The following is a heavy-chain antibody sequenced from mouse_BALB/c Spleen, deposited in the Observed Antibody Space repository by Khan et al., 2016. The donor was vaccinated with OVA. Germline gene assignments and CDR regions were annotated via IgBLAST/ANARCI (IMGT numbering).Heavy chain of an antibody. CDR2: INPSTGYT. CDR3: VRDGAYRWIACWFAY. Sequence: QVQLKQSGAELARPGASVKMSCKASGYTFTNYTIHWIKKRPGQGLEWIGYINPSTGYTNYNQNFKDKATLTTDKSSTTAYLQLSSLTSEDSAVXDRVRDGAYRWIACWFAYWGQGTLVTVSA. V-gene: IGHV1-4*01. CDR1: GYTFTNYT. J-gene: IGHJ3*01.